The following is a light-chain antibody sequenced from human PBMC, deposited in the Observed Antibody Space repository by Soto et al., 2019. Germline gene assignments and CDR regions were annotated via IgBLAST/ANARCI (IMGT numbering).Light chain of an antibody. CDR3: AAWDDSLNGLI. V-gene: IGLV1-44*01. J-gene: IGLJ2*01. Sequence: QSVLSQPPSASVTPGQRVSLACSGSHSNIGANTVNWYQHVPGAAPTLLIYTNDQRPSGVAGRFSGSKSGTSASLAISGLPSDYEGHYYCAAWDDSLNGLIFGGGTQLTVL. CDR2: TND. CDR1: HSNIGANT.